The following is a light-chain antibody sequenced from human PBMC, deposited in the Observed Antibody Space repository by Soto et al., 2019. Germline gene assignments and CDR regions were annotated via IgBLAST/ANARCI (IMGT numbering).Light chain of an antibody. CDR1: QSVSSNY. CDR2: DAS. CDR3: QQYGRSRK. V-gene: IGKV3D-20*01. Sequence: IGVRHSPTTLSSSPFDISARYFGTGQSVSSNYLAWYQQKPGLAPRLVIYDASNRATGIPGRFSGSGSGTDFTLTISRLEPEDFAVYYCQQYGRSRKFGQGTKVAIK. J-gene: IGKJ1*01.